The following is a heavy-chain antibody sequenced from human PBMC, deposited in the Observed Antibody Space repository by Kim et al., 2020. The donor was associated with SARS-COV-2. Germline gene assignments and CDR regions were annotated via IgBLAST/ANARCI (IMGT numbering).Heavy chain of an antibody. Sequence: GGSLRLSCAASGFTFWGYTMNWVRQAPGKGLEWVSLFYGGADATRYADSVKGRFTISRDNSKSTLYLQMTTLRVEDTAVYYCVKGTGFILPSDSTYNLDVWGQGTTVSVSS. CDR3: VKGTGFILPSDSTYNLDV. CDR1: GFTFWGYT. V-gene: IGHV3-23*03. D-gene: IGHD1-26*01. J-gene: IGHJ6*02. CDR2: FYGGADAT.